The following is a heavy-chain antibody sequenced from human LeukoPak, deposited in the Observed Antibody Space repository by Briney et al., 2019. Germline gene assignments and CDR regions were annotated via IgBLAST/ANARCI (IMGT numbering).Heavy chain of an antibody. J-gene: IGHJ4*02. Sequence: SGPTLVNPTHTLTLTCTFYGFSLSNTGVAVGWIRQSPGKALEWLAVAYWNHDENYSPSLKSRLTIPQDTSKNQVVLTMTNTDPVDTATYYCAHGGIEPGRVTTQVYFDYWGQGTLVTVSS. CDR2: AYWNHDE. CDR3: AHGGIEPGRVTTQVYFDY. V-gene: IGHV2-5*01. CDR1: GFSLSNTGVA. D-gene: IGHD4-11*01.